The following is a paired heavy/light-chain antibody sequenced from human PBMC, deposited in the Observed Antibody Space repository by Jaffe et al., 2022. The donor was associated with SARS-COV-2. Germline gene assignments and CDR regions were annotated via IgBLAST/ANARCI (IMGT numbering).Heavy chain of an antibody. CDR3: VKDVGMGFGELTTNWFDP. J-gene: IGHJ5*02. CDR2: ISSRGGST. V-gene: IGHV3-64D*09. D-gene: IGHD3-10*01. CDR1: GFTFSSYA. Sequence: EVQLVESGGGLVQPGGSLRLSCSASGFTFSSYAMHWVRQAPGKGLEYVSAISSRGGSTYYADSVKGRFTISRDNSKNTLYLQMSSLRAEDTAVYYCVKDVGMGFGELTTNWFDPWGQGTLVTVSS.
Light chain of an antibody. CDR3: QQYYSTPPT. V-gene: IGKV4-1*01. Sequence: DIVMTQSPDSLAVSLGERATINCKSSQSVLYSSNNKNYLAWYQQKPGQPPKLLIYWASTRKSGVPDRFSGSGSGTDFTLTISSLQAEDVAVYYCQQYYSTPPTFGGGTKVEIK. CDR1: QSVLYSSNNKNY. CDR2: WAS. J-gene: IGKJ4*01.